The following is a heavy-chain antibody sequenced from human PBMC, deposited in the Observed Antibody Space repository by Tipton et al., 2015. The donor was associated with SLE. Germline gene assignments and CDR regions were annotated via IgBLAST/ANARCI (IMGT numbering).Heavy chain of an antibody. J-gene: IGHJ3*02. D-gene: IGHD3-22*01. Sequence: SLRLSCTASEFSFSTYTMNWVRQAPGMGLEWLSSIDSNGNHIYYADSVKGRFTISRDNAKNTLYLQMSSLRAEDTAVYYCARVSSDYDYAFDIWGQGTMVTVSS. CDR1: EFSFSTYT. V-gene: IGHV3-21*01. CDR3: ARVSSDYDYAFDI. CDR2: IDSNGNHI.